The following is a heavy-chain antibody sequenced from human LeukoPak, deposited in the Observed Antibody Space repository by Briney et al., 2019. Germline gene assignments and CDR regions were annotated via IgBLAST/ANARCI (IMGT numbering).Heavy chain of an antibody. CDR3: ARETYYYDSTGYYLGAFDI. CDR2: IHYTGST. Sequence: NPSETLSLTCTVSGGSISSYYWSWIRQPPRKGLEWIGYIHYTGSTNYNPSLKSRVTISVDTSKNQFSLKLSSVTAADTAVYYCARETYYYDSTGYYLGAFDIWGQGTMVTVSS. CDR1: GGSISSYY. D-gene: IGHD3-22*01. V-gene: IGHV4-59*01. J-gene: IGHJ3*02.